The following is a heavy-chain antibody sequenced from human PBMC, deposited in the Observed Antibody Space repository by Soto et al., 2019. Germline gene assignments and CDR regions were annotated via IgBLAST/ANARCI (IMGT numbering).Heavy chain of an antibody. D-gene: IGHD3-9*01. Sequence: GGSLRLSCAASGFTFSSYSMNWVRQAPGKGLEWVSYISSSSSTIYYADSVKGRFTISRDNAKNSLYLQMNSLRAEDTAVYYWARKGLRYVDWPSYYYYMDVWGKGTTVTVSS. CDR1: GFTFSSYS. J-gene: IGHJ6*03. CDR2: ISSSSSTI. CDR3: ARKGLRYVDWPSYYYYMDV. V-gene: IGHV3-48*01.